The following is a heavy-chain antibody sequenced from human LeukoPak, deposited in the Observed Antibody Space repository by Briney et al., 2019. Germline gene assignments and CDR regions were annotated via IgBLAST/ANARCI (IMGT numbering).Heavy chain of an antibody. CDR2: ISGSSSTI. J-gene: IGHJ4*02. Sequence: GGSLRLSCAASGFTFSSYSMNWVRQAPGKGLEWVSYISGSSSTIYYADSVKGRFTISRDNAKNSLYLQMNSLRDEDTAVYYCARVYRYYDNSGYYSFDYWGQGTLDTVSS. D-gene: IGHD3-22*01. CDR3: ARVYRYYDNSGYYSFDY. CDR1: GFTFSSYS. V-gene: IGHV3-48*02.